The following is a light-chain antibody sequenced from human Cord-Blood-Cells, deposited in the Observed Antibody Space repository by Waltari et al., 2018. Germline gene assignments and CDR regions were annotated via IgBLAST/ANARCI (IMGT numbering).Light chain of an antibody. V-gene: IGKV1-39*01. CDR2: AAS. CDR3: QQSYSTPWT. CDR1: QSISSY. Sequence: DIQLTQSPSSLHASVGDRVTITCRASQSISSYLNWYQQKPGKAPKLLIYAASSLQSGVPSRVSGSGSGTDFTLTISSLQRGDVATYYCQQSYSTPWTFGQGTKVEIK. J-gene: IGKJ1*01.